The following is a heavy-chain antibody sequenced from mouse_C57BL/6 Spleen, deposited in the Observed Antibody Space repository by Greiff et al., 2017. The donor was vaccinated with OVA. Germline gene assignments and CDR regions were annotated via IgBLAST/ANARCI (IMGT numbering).Heavy chain of an antibody. CDR1: GFTFSDYY. J-gene: IGHJ2*01. CDR3: ARVVYGNYPDY. D-gene: IGHD2-1*01. CDR2: INYDGSST. Sequence: EVKLVESEGGLVQPGSSMKLSCTASGFTFSDYYVAWVRQVPEKGLEWVANINYDGSSTYYLDSLKSRFIISRDNAKNILYLQMSSLKSEDTATYYCARVVYGNYPDYWGQGTTLTVSS. V-gene: IGHV5-16*01.